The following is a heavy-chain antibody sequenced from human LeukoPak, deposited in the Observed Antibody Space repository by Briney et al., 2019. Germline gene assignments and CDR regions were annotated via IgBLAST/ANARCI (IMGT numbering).Heavy chain of an antibody. D-gene: IGHD1-1*01. V-gene: IGHV4-39*01. CDR3: ARGYNWNDGGDWTEAFDI. CDR1: GGSISSSSYY. Sequence: ASETLSLTCTVSGGSISSSSYYWGWIRQPPGKGLEWIGSIYYSGSTYYNPSLKSRVTISVDTSKNQFSLKLSSVTAADTAVYYCARGYNWNDGGDWTEAFDIWGQGTMVTVSS. CDR2: IYYSGST. J-gene: IGHJ3*02.